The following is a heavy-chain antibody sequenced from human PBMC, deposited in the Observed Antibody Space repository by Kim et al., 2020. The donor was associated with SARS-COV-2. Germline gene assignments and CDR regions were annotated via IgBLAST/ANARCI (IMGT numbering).Heavy chain of an antibody. Sequence: GGSLRLSCEVAGVSVGSNYMTWVRQAPGKGLEWVSGFFPGDKTSYADSVKGRFIISRDDSKNTVYLHMNNLRAGDTAVYHCARGRNYDFWSGCYYDDWG. CDR3: ARGRNYDFWSGCYYDD. J-gene: IGHJ4*03. V-gene: IGHV3-53*01. CDR2: FFPGDKT. D-gene: IGHD3-3*01. CDR1: GVSVGSNY.